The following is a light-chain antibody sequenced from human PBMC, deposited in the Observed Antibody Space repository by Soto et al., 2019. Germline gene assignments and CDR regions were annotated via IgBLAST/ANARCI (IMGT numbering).Light chain of an antibody. Sequence: IQMTQSPATVPASAGDRVTITCRASQDISRWLAWYQQKPGKAPVLLIYDASTLQGGVPSRFSGAGSGTEFTLTISSLQPEDFATYYCQQYNAYYSFSQGAKVDI. CDR2: DAS. V-gene: IGKV1-5*01. J-gene: IGKJ2*03. CDR1: QDISRW. CDR3: QQYNAYYS.